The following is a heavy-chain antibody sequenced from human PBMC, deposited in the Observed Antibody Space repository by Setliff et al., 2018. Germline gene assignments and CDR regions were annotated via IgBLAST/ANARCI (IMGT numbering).Heavy chain of an antibody. J-gene: IGHJ5*02. CDR1: GGSISSYY. V-gene: IGHV4-4*07. D-gene: IGHD3-3*01. Sequence: SETLFLTCTVSGGSISSYYWSWIRQPAGEEFQWIGRVYSDGDTEYNPSLKSRVTISVDTSNNQFSLHLTSVTAADTARYFCARERQGGFLEWSPLDPWGQGILVTVSS. CDR3: ARERQGGFLEWSPLDP. CDR2: VYSDGDT.